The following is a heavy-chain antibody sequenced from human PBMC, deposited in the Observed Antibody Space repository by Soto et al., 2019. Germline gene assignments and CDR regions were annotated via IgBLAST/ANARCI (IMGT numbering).Heavy chain of an antibody. D-gene: IGHD1-26*01. J-gene: IGHJ6*02. CDR2: ISYDGSNK. CDR3: AREAGGGGSYYFGYYYGMDV. V-gene: IGHV3-30-3*01. Sequence: GGSLRLSCAASGFTFSSYAMHWVRQAPGKGLEWVAVISYDGSNKYYADSVKGRFTISRDNSKNTLYLQMNSLRAEDTAVYYCAREAGGGGSYYFGYYYGMDVWGQGTTVTVSS. CDR1: GFTFSSYA.